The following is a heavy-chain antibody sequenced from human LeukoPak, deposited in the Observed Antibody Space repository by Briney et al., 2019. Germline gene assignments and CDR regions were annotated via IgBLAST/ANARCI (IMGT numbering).Heavy chain of an antibody. Sequence: PGGSLRLSCAASGFTFSSYGMHWVRQAPGKGLEWVAVISYDGSNRYYADSAKGRFTISRDNSKNTLYLQMNSLRAEDTAVYYCAKDGKGYCSGGSCYPFDYWGQGTLVTVSS. CDR3: AKDGKGYCSGGSCYPFDY. CDR2: ISYDGSNR. J-gene: IGHJ4*02. D-gene: IGHD2-15*01. CDR1: GFTFSSYG. V-gene: IGHV3-30*18.